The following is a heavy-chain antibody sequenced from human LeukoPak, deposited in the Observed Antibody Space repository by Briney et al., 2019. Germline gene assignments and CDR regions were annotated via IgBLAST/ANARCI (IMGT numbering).Heavy chain of an antibody. Sequence: GGSLRLSCAASGFTFTSHWMSWVRQAPGKGLEWVANIKQDGSEKYYVDSVKGRFTISRDNAKNTLYLQMNSLRVEDTAVYYCARDEPTVTTGPPVGSWGQGTLVTVSS. CDR1: GFTFTSHW. V-gene: IGHV3-7*01. D-gene: IGHD4-17*01. CDR2: IKQDGSEK. J-gene: IGHJ4*02. CDR3: ARDEPTVTTGPPVGS.